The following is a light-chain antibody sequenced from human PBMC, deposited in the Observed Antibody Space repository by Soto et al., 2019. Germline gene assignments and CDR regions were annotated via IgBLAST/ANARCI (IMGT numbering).Light chain of an antibody. CDR3: QQYESTPYT. Sequence: EIVLTQSRGTLSLSPGERATLSCRASQSVSSNYLAWYQQKPGQAPRLLIYGASSRATGIPDRFSGSGSGTDFTLTISRLEPEDFAVYYCQQYESTPYTFGQGTKVDIK. CDR1: QSVSSNY. J-gene: IGKJ2*01. V-gene: IGKV3-20*01. CDR2: GAS.